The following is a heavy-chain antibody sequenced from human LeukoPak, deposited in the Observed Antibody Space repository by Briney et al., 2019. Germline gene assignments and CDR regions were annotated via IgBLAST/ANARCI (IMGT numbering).Heavy chain of an antibody. Sequence: ASETLSLTCAVYGGSFSGYYWSWIRQPPGKGLEWIGEINHSGSTNYNPSLKSRVTISVDTSKNQFSLKLSSVTAADTAVYYCARGRQGSSWYAYYDSRWGQGTLVTVSS. CDR2: INHSGST. D-gene: IGHD6-13*01. J-gene: IGHJ4*02. CDR3: ARGRQGSSWYAYYDSR. CDR1: GGSFSGYY. V-gene: IGHV4-34*01.